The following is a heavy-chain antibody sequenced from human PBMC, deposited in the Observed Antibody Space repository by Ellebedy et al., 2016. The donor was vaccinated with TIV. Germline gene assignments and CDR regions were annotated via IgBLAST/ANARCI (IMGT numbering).Heavy chain of an antibody. CDR3: ARTLLRDYHYSYYMDV. CDR2: VYTSGST. J-gene: IGHJ6*03. D-gene: IGHD2-15*01. CDR1: GGSISSGSYY. Sequence: SETLSLXCSVSGGSISSGSYYWTWIRQPAGKGLQWIGRVYTSGSTNYNPSLKSRVSMSIDTSKNQFSLNLSSVTAADTAVYYCARTLLRDYHYSYYMDVWGKGTAVTVSS. V-gene: IGHV4-61*02.